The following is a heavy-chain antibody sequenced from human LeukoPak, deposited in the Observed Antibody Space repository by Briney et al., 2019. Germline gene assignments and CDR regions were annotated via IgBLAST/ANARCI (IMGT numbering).Heavy chain of an antibody. CDR2: IYPRDGST. J-gene: IGHJ5*02. Sequence: ASVKVSCKASGYTFTSNYIHWVRQAPGQGLEWMGMIYPRDGSTSYAQKFQGRVTMTRDTSTSTVYMELSSLRSEDTAVYYCARTLGYCSSTSCYPSYNWFDPWGQGTLVTVSS. V-gene: IGHV1-46*01. CDR3: ARTLGYCSSTSCYPSYNWFDP. CDR1: GYTFTSNY. D-gene: IGHD2-2*01.